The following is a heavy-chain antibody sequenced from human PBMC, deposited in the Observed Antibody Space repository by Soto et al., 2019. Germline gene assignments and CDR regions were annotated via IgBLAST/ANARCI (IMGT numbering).Heavy chain of an antibody. Sequence: VQLVQSGAEVKKPGASVKVSCKASGYTFTSYAMHWVRQAPGQRLEWMGWINAGNGNTKYSQKFQGRVTITRDTSASTAYMELSSLRSEDTAVYYCARWGGLSDYYYYYGMDVWGQGTTVTVSS. V-gene: IGHV1-3*01. CDR3: ARWGGLSDYYYYYGMDV. CDR1: GYTFTSYA. CDR2: INAGNGNT. J-gene: IGHJ6*02. D-gene: IGHD5-12*01.